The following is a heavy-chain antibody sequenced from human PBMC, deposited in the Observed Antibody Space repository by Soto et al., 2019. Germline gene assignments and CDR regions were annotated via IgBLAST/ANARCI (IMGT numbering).Heavy chain of an antibody. Sequence: PSETLSLPCTFSRGARTSGGYFWPWIRQHPGKGMECIGSICFCGSTHYNPSLKSRVAISVDTSKNRFSLKLRSVTAADTAVYYCARDNHSHDSGGSLSYWGQGTLVTVSS. CDR3: ARDNHSHDSGGSLSY. V-gene: IGHV4-31*03. CDR2: ICFCGST. D-gene: IGHD3-22*01. J-gene: IGHJ4*02. CDR1: RGARTSGGYF.